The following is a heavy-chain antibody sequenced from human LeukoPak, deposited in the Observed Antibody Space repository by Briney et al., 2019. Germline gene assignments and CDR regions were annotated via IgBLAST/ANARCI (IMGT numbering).Heavy chain of an antibody. V-gene: IGHV3-53*05. D-gene: IGHD2-2*01. CDR2: SGSGGST. CDR1: GFTVSTNY. Sequence: RPGGSLRLSCAASGFTVSTNYMSWVRQAPGKGLEWVSAISGSGGSTYYADSVKGRFTISRDNSKNTLYLQMNSLRAEDTAVYYCAKGIVVVPAAIGAFDIWGQGTMVTVSS. CDR3: AKGIVVVPAAIGAFDI. J-gene: IGHJ3*02.